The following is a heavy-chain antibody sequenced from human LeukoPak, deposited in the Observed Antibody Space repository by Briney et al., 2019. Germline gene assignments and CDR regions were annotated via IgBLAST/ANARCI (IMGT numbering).Heavy chain of an antibody. J-gene: IGHJ4*02. D-gene: IGHD3-9*01. CDR2: MNPNSGNT. CDR1: GGTFMRHS. Sequence: ASVKVSCKASGGTFMRHSINWVRQATGQGLEWMGWMNPNSGNTGYAQKFQGRVTMTRNTSISTAYMELSSLRSEDTAVYYCARGGYYDILTGYFAFDYWGQGTLVTVSS. V-gene: IGHV1-8*01. CDR3: ARGGYYDILTGYFAFDY.